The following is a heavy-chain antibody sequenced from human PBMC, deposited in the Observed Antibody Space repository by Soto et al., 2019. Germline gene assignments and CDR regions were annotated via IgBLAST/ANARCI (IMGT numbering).Heavy chain of an antibody. D-gene: IGHD3-10*01. V-gene: IGHV4-59*02. CDR3: ARDRGPTSYFDY. J-gene: IGHJ4*02. Sequence: PSETLSLTCSVSGGTVNTYYWSWIRQPPGKELEWIGYIYSSGNTNYNPSLKSRVTISVYTPNNQFFLKLSSVIVADTAVYYCARDRGPTSYFDYWGQGNMVTVSS. CDR2: IYSSGNT. CDR1: GGTVNTYY.